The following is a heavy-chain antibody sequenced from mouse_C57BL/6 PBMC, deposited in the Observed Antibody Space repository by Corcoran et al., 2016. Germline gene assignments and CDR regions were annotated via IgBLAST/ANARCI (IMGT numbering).Heavy chain of an antibody. Sequence: QIQLVQSGPELKKPGETVKISCKASGYTFTTYGMSWVKQAPGKGLKWMGWINTYSGVPTYADDFKGRFAFSLETSASTAYLQINNLKNEDTATYFCARSDSLYYFDYWGQGTTLTVSS. J-gene: IGHJ2*01. D-gene: IGHD3-2*01. CDR1: GYTFTTYG. CDR3: ARSDSLYYFDY. CDR2: INTYSGVP. V-gene: IGHV9-3*01.